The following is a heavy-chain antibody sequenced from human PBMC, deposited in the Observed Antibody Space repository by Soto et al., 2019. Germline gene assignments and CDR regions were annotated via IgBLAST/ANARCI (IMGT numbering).Heavy chain of an antibody. CDR1: GYTFTGYY. CDR2: INPNSGGT. V-gene: IGHV1-2*04. Sequence: ASVKVSCKSSGYTFTGYYMHWVRQAPGQGLEWMGWINPNSGGTNYAQKFQGWVTVTRDTSISTAYMELSRLRSDDTAVYYCARTKLRYCSSTSCFDDAFDIWGQGTMVTVSS. CDR3: ARTKLRYCSSTSCFDDAFDI. J-gene: IGHJ3*02. D-gene: IGHD2-2*01.